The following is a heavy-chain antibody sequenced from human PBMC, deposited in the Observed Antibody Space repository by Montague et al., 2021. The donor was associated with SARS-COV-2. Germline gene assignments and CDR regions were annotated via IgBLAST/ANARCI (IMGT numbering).Heavy chain of an antibody. CDR2: MHSTGST. V-gene: IGHV4-59*01. J-gene: IGHJ5*02. D-gene: IGHD2-15*01. Sequence: SETLSLTCSVSGGSINNYFWCWIRQPPGKGLEWVGYMHSTGSTAYNPSLNLRVIISVDTSKTQISLKLSSVSAADTALYYCARAVVGAKTCTFDPWGQGTLVTVSS. CDR1: GGSINNYF. CDR3: ARAVVGAKTCTFDP.